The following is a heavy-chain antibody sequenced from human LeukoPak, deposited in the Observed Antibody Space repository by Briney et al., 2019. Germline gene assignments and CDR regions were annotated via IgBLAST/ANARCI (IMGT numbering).Heavy chain of an antibody. D-gene: IGHD1-1*01. CDR3: ASNPPNTGDFYY. Sequence: ASVKVSCKTSGYTFTNLDINWLRQAPGQGLEWMGWMSPNSGDTGYAQKFQGRVSMTRDTSISTAYMELSSLRSEDTAVYYCASNPPNTGDFYYWGLGSLVTVSS. CDR1: GYTFTNLD. V-gene: IGHV1-8*01. J-gene: IGHJ4*02. CDR2: MSPNSGDT.